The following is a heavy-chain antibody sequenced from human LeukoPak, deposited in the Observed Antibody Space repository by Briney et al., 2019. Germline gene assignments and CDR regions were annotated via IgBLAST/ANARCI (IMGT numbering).Heavy chain of an antibody. CDR3: ASVRGYCSAGSCYRGAFGI. J-gene: IGHJ3*02. Sequence: GGSLRLSGAAAGFTFSGYWMHWVRHGLGKGLVWGSRINYDGRITGYAGSVRGRFTTSRDNAKTTLYIQMNSLRAEDTAVYYCASVRGYCSAGSCYRGAFGIWGQGTKVTVSS. CDR1: GFTFSGYW. D-gene: IGHD2-15*01. V-gene: IGHV3-74*01. CDR2: INYDGRIT.